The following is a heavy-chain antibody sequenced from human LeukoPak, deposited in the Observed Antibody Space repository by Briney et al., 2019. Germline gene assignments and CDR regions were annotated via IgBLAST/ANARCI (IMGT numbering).Heavy chain of an antibody. D-gene: IGHD3-22*01. CDR2: ISYDGSNK. V-gene: IGHV3-30-3*01. Sequence: TGGSLRLSCAASGFTFSSYAMHWVRQAPGKGLEWVAVISYDGSNKYYADSVKGRFTISRDNSKNTLYLQMNSLRAEDTAAYYCARLPGIYDSSGYYSQGPTFDYWGQGTLVTVSS. CDR1: GFTFSSYA. CDR3: ARLPGIYDSSGYYSQGPTFDY. J-gene: IGHJ4*02.